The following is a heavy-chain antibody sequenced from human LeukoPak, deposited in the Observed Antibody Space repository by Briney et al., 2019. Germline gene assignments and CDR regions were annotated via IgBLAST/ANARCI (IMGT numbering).Heavy chain of an antibody. CDR1: GFTFSSYW. Sequence: PGGSLRLSCAASGFTFSSYWMSWVRQAPGKGLEWVANIKQDGSEKYYVDSVKGRFTISRDNAKNSLYLQMNSLRAEDTAVYYCARGKYSSRPSGSYGYWGQGTLVTVSS. J-gene: IGHJ4*02. CDR3: ARGKYSSRPSGSYGY. V-gene: IGHV3-7*01. CDR2: IKQDGSEK. D-gene: IGHD1-26*01.